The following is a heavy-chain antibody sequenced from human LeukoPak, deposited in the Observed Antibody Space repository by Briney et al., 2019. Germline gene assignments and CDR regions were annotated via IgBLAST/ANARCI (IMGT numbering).Heavy chain of an antibody. D-gene: IGHD6-19*01. V-gene: IGHV3-66*01. CDR3: ASSSVAGTVYYYYYGMDV. Sequence: GGSLRLSCAASGFTISTKYMSWVRQAPGKGLGWVSVIYSGGRTYYADSVKGRFTISRDNSKNTLYLQMNSLRAEDTAVYYCASSSVAGTVYYYYYGMDVWGQGTTVTVSS. CDR1: GFTISTKY. J-gene: IGHJ6*02. CDR2: IYSGGRT.